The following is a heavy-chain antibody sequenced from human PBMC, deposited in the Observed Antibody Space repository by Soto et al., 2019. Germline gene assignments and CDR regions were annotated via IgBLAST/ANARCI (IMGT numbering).Heavy chain of an antibody. CDR3: APWVGIWTGPRDAFGI. CDR1: GYTFTSYY. D-gene: IGHD3-9*01. Sequence: ASVKVSCKASGYTFTSYYMHWVRQAPGQGLEWMGIINPSGGSTSYAQKFQGRVTMTRDTSTSTVYMQLSSLTSEDTAVYYCAPWVGIWTGPRDAFGIWGKGTMVTV. CDR2: INPSGGST. V-gene: IGHV1-46*01. J-gene: IGHJ3*02.